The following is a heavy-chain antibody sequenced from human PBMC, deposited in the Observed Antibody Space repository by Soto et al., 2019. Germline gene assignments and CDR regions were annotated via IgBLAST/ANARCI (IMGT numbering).Heavy chain of an antibody. CDR2: ISYDGSNK. CDR1: VFTFISYG. V-gene: IGHV3-30*18. D-gene: IGHD1-26*01. J-gene: IGHJ4*02. Sequence: GWPLRLSCASSVFTFISYGMHWVRQAPGKGLEWVAVISYDGSNKYYADSVKGRFTISRDNSKNTLYLQMNSLRAEDTAVYYCAKGVVGATTELDYWGQGTLVTVSS. CDR3: AKGVVGATTELDY.